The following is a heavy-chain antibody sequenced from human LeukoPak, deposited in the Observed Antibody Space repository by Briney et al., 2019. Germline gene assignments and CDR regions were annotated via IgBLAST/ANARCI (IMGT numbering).Heavy chain of an antibody. Sequence: GGSLRLSCVASGFTFSNAWMSWVRQAPGKGLEWVGRIKSKTDGGTTDYAAPVKGRFTISRDDSKNTLYLQMNSLKTEDTAVYYCTTDLRYYYDSSGYYVPCYYWGQGTLVTVSS. CDR1: GFTFSNAW. D-gene: IGHD3-22*01. V-gene: IGHV3-15*01. J-gene: IGHJ4*02. CDR3: TTDLRYYYDSSGYYVPCYY. CDR2: IKSKTDGGTT.